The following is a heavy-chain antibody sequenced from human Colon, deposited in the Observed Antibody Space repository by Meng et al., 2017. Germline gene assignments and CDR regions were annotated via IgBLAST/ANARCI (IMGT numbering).Heavy chain of an antibody. V-gene: IGHV3-48*03. CDR1: GFTFSSYE. CDR3: ARVKGLRWHYFDY. Sequence: GESLKISCAASGFTFSSYEMNWVRQAPGKGLEWISYTSSSGDTMYYADSVKGRFTISRDNANNSLYLQMNSLRAEDTAVYYCARVKGLRWHYFDYWGQGTLVTVSS. CDR2: TSSSGDTM. J-gene: IGHJ4*02. D-gene: IGHD4-23*01.